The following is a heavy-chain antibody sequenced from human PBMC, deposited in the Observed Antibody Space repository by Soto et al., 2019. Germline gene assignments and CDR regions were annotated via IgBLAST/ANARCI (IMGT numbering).Heavy chain of an antibody. CDR1: GFTVSSNY. CDR2: IYSGGTT. V-gene: IGHV3-53*04. Sequence: GGSRRLSCAASGFTVSSNYISWVRQAPGKGLEWVSMIYSGGTTYYADSVKGRFTISSHNSRTTLYLQMNSLRADDTAVYYCSSLSRSGTDGFDVWGPAPMVTVS. D-gene: IGHD1-1*01. J-gene: IGHJ3*01. CDR3: SSLSRSGTDGFDV.